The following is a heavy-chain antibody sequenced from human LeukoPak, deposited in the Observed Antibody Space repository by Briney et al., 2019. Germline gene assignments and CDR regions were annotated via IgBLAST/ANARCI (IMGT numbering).Heavy chain of an antibody. CDR3: ARARWSVRGVPYYFDY. V-gene: IGHV1-18*04. CDR2: ISAYNGNT. D-gene: IGHD3-10*01. CDR1: GYTFTSYG. Sequence: ASVKVSCKASGYTFTSYGISWVRQAPGQGLEWMGWISAYNGNTNYAQKLQGRVTMTTDTSTSTAYMELRSLRSDDTAVYYCARARWSVRGVPYYFDYWGQGTLVTVSP. J-gene: IGHJ4*02.